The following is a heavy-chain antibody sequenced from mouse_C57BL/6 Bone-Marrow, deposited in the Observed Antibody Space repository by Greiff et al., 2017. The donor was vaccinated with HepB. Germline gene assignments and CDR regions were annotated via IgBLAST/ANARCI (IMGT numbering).Heavy chain of an antibody. J-gene: IGHJ4*01. Sequence: EVQLQESGGGLVKPGGSLKLSCAASGFTFSDYGMHWVRQAPEKGLEWVAYISSGSSTIYYADTVKGRFTISRDNAKHTLFLQMTSLMSEDTDMYYCARGYEYDYAMDHWGQGTSVTVSS. CDR1: GFTFSDYG. CDR3: ARGYEYDYAMDH. D-gene: IGHD2-4*01. CDR2: ISSGSSTI. V-gene: IGHV5-17*01.